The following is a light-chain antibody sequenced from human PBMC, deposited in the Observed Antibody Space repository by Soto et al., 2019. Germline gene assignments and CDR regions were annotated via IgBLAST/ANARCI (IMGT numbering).Light chain of an antibody. CDR3: SSYAGSDNFWV. CDR2: DVT. Sequence: QSVLTQPPSASGSPGQSVTISCTGTSSDVGRYDYVSWYQQHPGKAPKLIICDVTKRPSGVPDRFSDSKSGSTASLIVSGLQAEDEADYYCSSYAGSDNFWVFGGGTKLTVL. V-gene: IGLV2-8*01. CDR1: SSDVGRYDY. J-gene: IGLJ3*02.